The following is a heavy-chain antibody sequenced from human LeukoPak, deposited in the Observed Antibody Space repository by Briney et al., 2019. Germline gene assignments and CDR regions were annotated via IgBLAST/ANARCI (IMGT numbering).Heavy chain of an antibody. CDR2: IYDSGST. D-gene: IGHD3-22*01. J-gene: IGHJ4*02. Sequence: SETLSLTCTVSGGSIRSSYYYWGWIRQPPGKGLEWIGSIYDSGSTYYNPSLKSRVTISVDRSKNQFSLKLSSVTAADTAVYYCAAIYDSSGYYYRPPESDYWGQGTLVTVSS. CDR1: GGSIRSSYYY. CDR3: AAIYDSSGYYYRPPESDY. V-gene: IGHV4-39*07.